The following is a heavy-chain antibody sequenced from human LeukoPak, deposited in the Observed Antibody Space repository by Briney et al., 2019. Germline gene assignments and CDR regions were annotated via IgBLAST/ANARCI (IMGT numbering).Heavy chain of an antibody. CDR3: ARDKRSYSYHYYYGMDV. Sequence: GGSLRLPCAASGFTFSSYGMHWVRQAPGKGLEWVAVIWYDGSNKYYADSVKGRFTISRDNSKNTLYLQMNSLRAKDTAVYYCARDKRSYSYHYYYGMDVWGQGTTVTVSS. D-gene: IGHD3-16*01. CDR2: IWYDGSNK. V-gene: IGHV3-33*01. J-gene: IGHJ6*02. CDR1: GFTFSSYG.